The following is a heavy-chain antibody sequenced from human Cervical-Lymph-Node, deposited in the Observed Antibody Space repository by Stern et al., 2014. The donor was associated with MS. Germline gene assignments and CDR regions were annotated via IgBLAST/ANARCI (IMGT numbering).Heavy chain of an antibody. CDR3: TRFLQSGLSDLFDS. D-gene: IGHD5-12*01. CDR1: GSTFSTSW. Sequence: EVQLVESGGGLVQPGGPQGLSCVASGSTFSTSWMSLVRQAPGKGLEWVANIKRDGSETYYLASVKGRLTISRGNAQSYLYLAMNSLRAEDTAVYYCTRFLQSGLSDLFDSWGRGTLVTVSS. CDR2: IKRDGSET. J-gene: IGHJ5*01. V-gene: IGHV3-7*01.